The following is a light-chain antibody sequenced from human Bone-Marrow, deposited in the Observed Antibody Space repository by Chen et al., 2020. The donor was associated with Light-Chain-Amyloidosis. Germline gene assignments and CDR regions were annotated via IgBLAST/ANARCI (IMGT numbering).Light chain of an antibody. Sequence: QSVLTQPPSVSGAPGQRVTIFCTGSGSNSGAGYDVHWYRQLPGTAPKLLIYNNSHRPSGVPDRFSGSKSGTSASLAITGLRSEDEADYYCQSYDRGLSGSVFGGGTKLTVL. CDR2: NNS. CDR3: QSYDRGLSGSV. J-gene: IGLJ3*02. V-gene: IGLV1-40*01. CDR1: GSNSGAGYD.